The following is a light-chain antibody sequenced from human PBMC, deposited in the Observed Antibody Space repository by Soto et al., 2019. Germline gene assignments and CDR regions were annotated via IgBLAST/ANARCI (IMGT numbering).Light chain of an antibody. CDR3: QQRGNWPALT. CDR1: QSVSSY. J-gene: IGKJ4*01. Sequence: EIVLTQSPATLSLSPGERATLSCRASQSVSSYLAWYQQKPVQAPRLLIYDASNRATGSPARFSGSGSGTDFTLTISSIEPEDFAVYYCQQRGNWPALTFGGGTKVEIK. CDR2: DAS. V-gene: IGKV3-11*01.